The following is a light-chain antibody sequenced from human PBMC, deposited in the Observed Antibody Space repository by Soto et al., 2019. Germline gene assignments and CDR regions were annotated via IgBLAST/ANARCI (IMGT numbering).Light chain of an antibody. Sequence: EIVMTQSPANLSVSPGERATLSCRASQSVSSNLAWYQQKPGQAPRLLIYGASTRATGIPARFSGSGSGTEFTLTISSLQSEDFAVYYCQHYNNWYTFGQGTKLEIK. CDR3: QHYNNWYT. V-gene: IGKV3-15*01. CDR2: GAS. J-gene: IGKJ2*01. CDR1: QSVSSN.